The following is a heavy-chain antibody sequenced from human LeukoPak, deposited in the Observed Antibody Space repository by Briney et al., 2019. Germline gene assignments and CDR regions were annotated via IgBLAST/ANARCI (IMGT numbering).Heavy chain of an antibody. Sequence: GGSLRLSCAASGFTVSSYYMNWVRQAPGKELEWVSVIYTGGGRYYADSVRGRFTISRDTSKNMVFLQMNSLRVEDTAVYYCARDRERGTVRAILDYWGQGTLVTVSS. CDR3: ARDRERGTVRAILDY. D-gene: IGHD3-10*01. J-gene: IGHJ4*02. CDR2: IYTGGGR. CDR1: GFTVSSYY. V-gene: IGHV3-53*01.